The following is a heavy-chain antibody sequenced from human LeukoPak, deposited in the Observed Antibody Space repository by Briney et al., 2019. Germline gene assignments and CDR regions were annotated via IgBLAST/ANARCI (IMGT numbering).Heavy chain of an antibody. CDR2: ISSSSSYI. D-gene: IGHD6-19*01. CDR1: GFTFSIYA. CDR3: ARDQRTYSSGWYDYYYYYMDV. Sequence: GGSLRLSCAASGFTFSIYAMHWVRQAPGKGLEWVSSISSSSSYIYYADSVKGRFTISRDNAKNSLYLQMNSLRAEDTAVYYCARDQRTYSSGWYDYYYYYMDVWGKGTAVTVSS. V-gene: IGHV3-21*01. J-gene: IGHJ6*03.